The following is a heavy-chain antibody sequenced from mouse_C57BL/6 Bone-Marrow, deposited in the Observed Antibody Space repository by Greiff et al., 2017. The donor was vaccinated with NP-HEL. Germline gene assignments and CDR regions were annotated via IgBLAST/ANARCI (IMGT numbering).Heavy chain of an antibody. D-gene: IGHD2-4*01. Sequence: DVKLVESGGDLVKPGGSLKLSCAASGFTFSSYGMSWVRQTPDKRLEWVATISSGGSYIYYPDSVKGRFTISRDNAKNTLYLQMSSLKSEDTAMYYCASPYDYDVAWFAYWGQGTLVTVSA. CDR3: ASPYDYDVAWFAY. CDR1: GFTFSSYG. J-gene: IGHJ3*01. V-gene: IGHV5-6*02. CDR2: ISSGGSYI.